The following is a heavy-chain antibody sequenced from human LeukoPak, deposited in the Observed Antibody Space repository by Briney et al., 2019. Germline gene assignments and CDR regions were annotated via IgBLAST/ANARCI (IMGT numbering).Heavy chain of an antibody. V-gene: IGHV1-2*02. CDR1: GYTFTDHY. CDR2: INPNDGDT. J-gene: IGHJ4*02. D-gene: IGHD2-2*01. Sequence: ASVKVSCKASGYTFTDHYMHWVRQAPGQGFEWTGWINPNDGDTNYAQKFQGRVTMTRDTSISTAHMEVSRLRSDDTAVYYCARANFLYCSSSTCLFGYWGQGTLVTVSS. CDR3: ARANFLYCSSSTCLFGY.